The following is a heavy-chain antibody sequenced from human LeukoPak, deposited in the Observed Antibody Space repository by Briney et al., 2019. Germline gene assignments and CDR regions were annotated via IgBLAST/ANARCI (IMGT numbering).Heavy chain of an antibody. Sequence: KPSETLSLTCTVSGGSISSSSYYWGWIRQPPGKGLEWIGSIYYSGSTYYNPSLKSRVTISVDTSKNQFSLKLSSVTAADTAVYYCARGRRKGGYSYGSGGIRPYYFDYWGQGTLVTVSS. J-gene: IGHJ4*02. V-gene: IGHV4-39*07. CDR3: ARGRRKGGYSYGSGGIRPYYFDY. CDR2: IYYSGST. CDR1: GGSISSSSYY. D-gene: IGHD5-18*01.